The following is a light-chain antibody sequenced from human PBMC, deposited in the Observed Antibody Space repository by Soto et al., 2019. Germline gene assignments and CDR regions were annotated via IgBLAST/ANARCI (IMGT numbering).Light chain of an antibody. V-gene: IGKV3-20*01. CDR1: QTVSSSC. J-gene: IGKJ4*01. CDR2: GVS. Sequence: EIVLTQCPGTLSLSPGESATLFCRASQTVSSSCLAWYQQKPGQAPRLLIYGVSSRATGIPDRFSGSGSGTDFTLTISRLQPEDFAVYYCQHYDNSAALTFGGGTKVDIK. CDR3: QHYDNSAALT.